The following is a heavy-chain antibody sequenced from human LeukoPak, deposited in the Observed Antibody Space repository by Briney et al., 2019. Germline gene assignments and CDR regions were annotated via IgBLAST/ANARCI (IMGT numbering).Heavy chain of an antibody. J-gene: IGHJ6*03. D-gene: IGHD3-3*01. CDR2: IYYSGST. CDR1: GGSISSSSYY. V-gene: IGHV4-39*01. Sequence: SETLSLTCTVSGGSISSSSYYWGWIRQPPGKGLEWIGSIYYSGSTYYNPSLKSRVTISVDTSKNQFSLKLSSVTAADTAVYYCARSKTDFFMDVWGKGTTVTVSS. CDR3: ARSKTDFFMDV.